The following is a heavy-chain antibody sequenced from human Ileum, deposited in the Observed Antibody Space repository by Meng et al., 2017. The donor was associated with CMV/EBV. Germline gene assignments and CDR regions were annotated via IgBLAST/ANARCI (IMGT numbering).Heavy chain of an antibody. V-gene: IGHV3-64*02. CDR1: GFTFSTYA. D-gene: IGHD2-2*02. CDR2: ISSNGGST. CDR3: ARSGYCSSTSCYSRTTFDY. J-gene: IGHJ4*02. Sequence: GGSLRLSCAASGFTFSTYAMHWVRQAPGKGLEYVSAISSNGGSTYYADSVKGRFTISRDNSKNTLYLQMGSLRPEDMRVYYCARSGYCSSTSCYSRTTFDYWGQGTLVTVSS.